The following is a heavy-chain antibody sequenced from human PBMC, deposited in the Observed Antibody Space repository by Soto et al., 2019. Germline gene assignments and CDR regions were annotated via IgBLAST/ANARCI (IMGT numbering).Heavy chain of an antibody. Sequence: QVQLVQSGAEVKKPGASVKVSCKASGYTFTSYAMHWVRQAPGQRLEWMGWINAGNGNTKYSQKFQGRVTITRDTSARTAYMELSSLRSEDTAVYYCARDVGGARIAAAGLPFDYWGQGTLVTVSS. V-gene: IGHV1-3*01. CDR1: GYTFTSYA. CDR3: ARDVGGARIAAAGLPFDY. J-gene: IGHJ4*02. CDR2: INAGNGNT. D-gene: IGHD6-13*01.